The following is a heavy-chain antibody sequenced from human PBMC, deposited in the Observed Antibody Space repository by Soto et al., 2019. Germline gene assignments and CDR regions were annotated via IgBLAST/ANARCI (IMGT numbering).Heavy chain of an antibody. CDR2: IIPIFGTA. J-gene: IGHJ4*02. CDR3: ARGGATYYFDY. CDR1: GGTFSSYA. V-gene: IGHV1-69*12. D-gene: IGHD3-16*01. Sequence: QVQLVQSGAEVKKPGSSVKVSCKASGGTFSSYAISWVRQAPGHGLEWMGGIIPIFGTANYAQKFQGRVTITAGESTSIADMELGSLSSEDTAVYYCARGGATYYFDYWGQGTLVTFSA.